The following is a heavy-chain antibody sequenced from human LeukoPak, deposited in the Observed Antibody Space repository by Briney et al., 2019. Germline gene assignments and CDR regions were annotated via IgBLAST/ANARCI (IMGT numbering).Heavy chain of an antibody. J-gene: IGHJ3*02. CDR2: ISGSGGST. CDR3: AKAYYDILTGYGSLDAFDI. Sequence: PGGSLRLSCAASGFTFSSYAMSWVRQAPGKGLEWVSAISGSGGSTYYADSVKGRFTISRDNSNNTLYLQMNSLRAEDTAVYYCAKAYYDILTGYGSLDAFDIWGQGTMVTVSS. V-gene: IGHV3-23*01. CDR1: GFTFSSYA. D-gene: IGHD3-9*01.